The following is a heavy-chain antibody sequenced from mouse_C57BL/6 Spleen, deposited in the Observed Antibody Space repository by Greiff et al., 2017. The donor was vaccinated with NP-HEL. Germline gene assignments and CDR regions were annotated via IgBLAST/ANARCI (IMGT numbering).Heavy chain of an antibody. J-gene: IGHJ2*01. CDR3: ARCGSSYLDY. CDR1: GYTFTSYW. D-gene: IGHD1-1*01. V-gene: IGHV1-50*01. CDR2: IDPSDSYT. Sequence: VQLQQPGAELVKPGASVKLSCKASGYTFTSYWMQWVKQRPGQGLEWIGEIDPSDSYTNYNQKFKGKATLTVDTSSSTAYMQLSSLTSEDSAVYYCARCGSSYLDYWGQGTTLTVSS.